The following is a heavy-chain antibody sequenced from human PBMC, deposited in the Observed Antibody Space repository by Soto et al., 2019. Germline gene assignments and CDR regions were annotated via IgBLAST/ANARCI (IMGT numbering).Heavy chain of an antibody. CDR3: ARARVDTPALDY. V-gene: IGHV3-30-3*01. CDR2: ISYDGSNK. CDR1: GFTFSSYA. J-gene: IGHJ4*02. D-gene: IGHD2-15*01. Sequence: QVQLVESGGGVVQPGRSLRLSCAASGFTFSSYAMHWVRQAPGKGLEWVAVISYDGSNKYYADSVKGRFTISRDNSKNTRYLQMNRLRAEDRAVYYCARARVDTPALDYWGQGTLVTVSS.